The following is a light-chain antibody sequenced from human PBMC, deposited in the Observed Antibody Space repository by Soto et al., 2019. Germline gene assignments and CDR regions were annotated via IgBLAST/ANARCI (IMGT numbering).Light chain of an antibody. V-gene: IGKV2-28*01. CDR2: LGS. CDR1: QSILHSNGYNY. Sequence: DIVMTQSPLSLPVTPGEPASISCRSSQSILHSNGYNYLDWYLQKPGQSPQLLIYLGSNRASGVPDRFSGSGSGTDFTLKISRVEAEDVAVYYCMQALQTSYTFGQGTKLEIK. CDR3: MQALQTSYT. J-gene: IGKJ2*01.